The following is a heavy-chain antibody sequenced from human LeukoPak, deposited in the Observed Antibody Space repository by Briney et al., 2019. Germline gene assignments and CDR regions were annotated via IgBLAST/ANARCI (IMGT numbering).Heavy chain of an antibody. CDR3: AKGSNLCWSLWYYGMDV. J-gene: IGHJ6*02. CDR1: GFTFSHAW. V-gene: IGHV3-15*01. D-gene: IGHD2-8*02. Sequence: KSGGSLRLSCAASGFTFSHAWMSWVRQAPGKGLEWVGRIKSKTDGGTTDYAAPVKGRFTISRDDSKNTLYLQMNSLKMEDSAVYYCAKGSNLCWSLWYYGMDVWGQGTTVTVSS. CDR2: IKSKTDGGTT.